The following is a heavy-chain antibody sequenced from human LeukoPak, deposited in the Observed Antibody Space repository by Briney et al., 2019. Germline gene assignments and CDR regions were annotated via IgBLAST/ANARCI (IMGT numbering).Heavy chain of an antibody. CDR3: ARELIIAEAGWFDH. V-gene: IGHV1-69*13. D-gene: IGHD6-13*01. J-gene: IGHJ5*02. CDR1: GGTFSSYV. Sequence: SVKVSCKASGGTFSSYVISWVRQAPGQGLEWMGGIIPIFGTANYAQKFQGRVTITADESTSTASMELSSLRSEDTAVYYCARELIIAEAGWFDHWGQGTLVTVSS. CDR2: IIPIFGTA.